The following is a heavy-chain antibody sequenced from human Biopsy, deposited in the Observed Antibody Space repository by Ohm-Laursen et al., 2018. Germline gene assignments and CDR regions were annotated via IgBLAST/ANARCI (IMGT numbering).Heavy chain of an antibody. Sequence: VASVKVSCKVSGYTLTELSIHWVRQTGGKGLEWMGGFDREERKTVYAEKFQGRVTMTEDTSTDTVYMEVTSLGSDDTAVYYCATGPYYDTRFYYNVRPFDFWGQGTLVTVSS. D-gene: IGHD3-10*01. CDR1: GYTLTELS. CDR3: ATGPYYDTRFYYNVRPFDF. CDR2: FDREERKT. V-gene: IGHV1-24*01. J-gene: IGHJ4*02.